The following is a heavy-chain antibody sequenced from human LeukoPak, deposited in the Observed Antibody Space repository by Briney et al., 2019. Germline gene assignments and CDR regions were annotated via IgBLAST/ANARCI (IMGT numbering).Heavy chain of an antibody. J-gene: IGHJ3*02. CDR1: GYTFTGYY. V-gene: IGHV1-2*02. CDR2: IKPDSGGT. D-gene: IGHD3-9*01. CDR3: ARYYDEVDILTGYRDAFDI. Sequence: ASVKVSCKASGYTFTGYYMHWVRQAPGQGLEWMGWIKPDSGGTNYAQKFQGRVTMTRDTSISTAYMELSRLRSDDTAVYYCARYYDEVDILTGYRDAFDIWGQGTMVTVSS.